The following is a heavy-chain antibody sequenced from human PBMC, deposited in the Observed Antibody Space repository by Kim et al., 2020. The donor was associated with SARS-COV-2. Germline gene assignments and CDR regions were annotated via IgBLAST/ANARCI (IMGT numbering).Heavy chain of an antibody. CDR2: ISSSSSYI. V-gene: IGHV3-21*01. Sequence: GGSLRLSCAASGFTFSSYSMNWVRRAPGKGLEWVSSISSSSSYIYYADSVKGRFTISRDNAKNSLYLQMNSLRAEDTAVYYCARSEYCSGGSCYYYYYGMDVWGQGTTVTVSS. CDR3: ARSEYCSGGSCYYYYYGMDV. CDR1: GFTFSSYS. D-gene: IGHD2-15*01. J-gene: IGHJ6*02.